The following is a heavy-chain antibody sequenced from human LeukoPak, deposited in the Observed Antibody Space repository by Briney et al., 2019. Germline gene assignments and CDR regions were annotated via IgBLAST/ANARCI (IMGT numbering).Heavy chain of an antibody. J-gene: IGHJ4*02. Sequence: ASVKVSCKASGYTFTSYGLSWVRQSPGQGLEWMGWISAYNGNTNYAQKLQGRVTLTTDTSTSTAYMELRSLRSDDTAVYYCARDLAATHYYDSSTSSDYWGQGTLVTVSS. CDR3: ARDLAATHYYDSSTSSDY. D-gene: IGHD3-22*01. V-gene: IGHV1-18*01. CDR2: ISAYNGNT. CDR1: GYTFTSYG.